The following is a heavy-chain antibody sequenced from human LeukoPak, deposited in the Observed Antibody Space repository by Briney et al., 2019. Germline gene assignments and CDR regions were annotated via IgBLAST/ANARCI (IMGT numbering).Heavy chain of an antibody. D-gene: IGHD3-10*01. CDR3: AKTTITMVRGVITFPNGRYFDY. Sequence: GGSLRLSCAASEFTFSSYAMSWVRQAPGKGLEWVSAISGSGGSTYYADSVKGRFTISRDNSKNTLYLQMNSLRAEDTAVYYRAKTTITMVRGVITFPNGRYFDYWGQGTLVTVSS. CDR2: ISGSGGST. CDR1: EFTFSSYA. V-gene: IGHV3-23*01. J-gene: IGHJ4*02.